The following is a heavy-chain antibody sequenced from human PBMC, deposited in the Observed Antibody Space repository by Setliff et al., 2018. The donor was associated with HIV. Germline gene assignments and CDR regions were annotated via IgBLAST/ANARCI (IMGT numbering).Heavy chain of an antibody. CDR3: ARDRMPMASWVPDK. V-gene: IGHV4-39*07. Sequence: PSETLSLTCTVSGGSISSSSYYWGWIRQPPGKGLEWIGSIYYSGSTNYNPSLKSRVTISVDTSKNQFSLNLSSVTAADTAVYYCARDRMPMASWVPDKWGQGTLVTVSS. J-gene: IGHJ4*02. CDR2: IYYSGST. D-gene: IGHD2-2*01. CDR1: GGSISSSSYY.